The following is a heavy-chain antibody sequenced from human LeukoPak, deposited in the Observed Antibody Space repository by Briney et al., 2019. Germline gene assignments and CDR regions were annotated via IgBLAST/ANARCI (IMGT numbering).Heavy chain of an antibody. V-gene: IGHV3-23*01. CDR1: GFTFSSHA. CDR3: AKGTEPCCPSTTCYPFDY. J-gene: IGHJ4*02. D-gene: IGHD2-2*01. Sequence: GGSLRLSCAASGFTFSSHAMSWVRQAPGKGLEWVSAISGSGGSTYYADSVKGRFTISRDNSKNTLYLQMNSLRAEDTAVYYCAKGTEPCCPSTTCYPFDYWGQGTLVTVSS. CDR2: ISGSGGST.